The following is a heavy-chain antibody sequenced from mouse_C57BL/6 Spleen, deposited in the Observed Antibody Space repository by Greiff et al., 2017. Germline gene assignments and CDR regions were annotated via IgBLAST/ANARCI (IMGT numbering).Heavy chain of an antibody. J-gene: IGHJ3*01. CDR2: IDPSDSET. CDR3: ARPFDGSFAY. CDR1: GYTFTSYW. V-gene: IGHV1-52*01. D-gene: IGHD1-1*01. Sequence: VQLQQPGAELVRPGSSVKLSCKASGYTFTSYWMHWVKQRPIQGLEWIGNIDPSDSETNYNQKFKDKATLTVDKSSSTAYMQLSSLTSEDSAVYYCARPFDGSFAYWGQGTLVTVSA.